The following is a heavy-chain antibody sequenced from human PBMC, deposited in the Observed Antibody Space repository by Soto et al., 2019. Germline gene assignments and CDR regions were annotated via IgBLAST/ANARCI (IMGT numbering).Heavy chain of an antibody. D-gene: IGHD3-22*01. J-gene: IGHJ4*02. CDR1: GGSISSYY. Sequence: SLTCTVSGGSISSYYWSWIRQPPGKGLEWIGYIYYSGSTNYNPSLKSRVTISVDTSKNQFSLKLSSVTAADTAVYYCARDGGGTWDSSGYYYPGVSFDYCGQGTLVTVSS. V-gene: IGHV4-59*01. CDR2: IYYSGST. CDR3: ARDGGGTWDSSGYYYPGVSFDY.